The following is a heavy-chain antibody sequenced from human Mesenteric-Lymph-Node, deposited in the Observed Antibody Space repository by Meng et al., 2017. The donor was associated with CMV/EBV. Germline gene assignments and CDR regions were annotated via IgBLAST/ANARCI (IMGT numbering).Heavy chain of an antibody. CDR3: ARWLRLAAREYYYYYGMDV. V-gene: IGHV3-21*01. CDR2: ISSSSSYI. J-gene: IGHJ6*02. CDR1: GFTFSSYS. Sequence: GGSLRLSCAASGFTFSSYSMNWVRRAPGKGLEWVSSISSSSSYIYYADSVKGRFTISRDNAKNSLYLQMNSLRAEDTAVYYCARWLRLAAREYYYYYGMDVWGQGTTVTVSS. D-gene: IGHD6-6*01.